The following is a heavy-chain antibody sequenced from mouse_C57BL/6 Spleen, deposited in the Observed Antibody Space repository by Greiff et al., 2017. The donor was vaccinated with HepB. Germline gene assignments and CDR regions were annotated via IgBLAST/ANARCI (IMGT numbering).Heavy chain of an antibody. CDR1: GYAFSSSW. Sequence: LQESGPELVKPGASVKISCKASGYAFSSSWMNWVKQRPGKGLEWIGRIYPGDGDTNYNGKFKGKATLTADKSSSTAYMQLSSLTSEDSAVYFCARSPRYYAMDYWGQGTSVTVSS. V-gene: IGHV1-82*01. CDR2: IYPGDGDT. J-gene: IGHJ4*01. CDR3: ARSPRYYAMDY.